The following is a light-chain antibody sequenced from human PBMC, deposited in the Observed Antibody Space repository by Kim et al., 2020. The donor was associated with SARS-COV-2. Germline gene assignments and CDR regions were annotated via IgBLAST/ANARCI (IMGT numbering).Light chain of an antibody. CDR1: SSNIGAGYN. V-gene: IGLV1-40*01. Sequence: RVTISGTGSSSNIGAGYNVHWYQQLPGTAPKLLISDNSNRPSGVPDRFSAYKSGSSASLAITGLQAEDEADYYCQSYDSSLSGSVFGGGTQLTVL. J-gene: IGLJ2*01. CDR3: QSYDSSLSGSV. CDR2: DNS.